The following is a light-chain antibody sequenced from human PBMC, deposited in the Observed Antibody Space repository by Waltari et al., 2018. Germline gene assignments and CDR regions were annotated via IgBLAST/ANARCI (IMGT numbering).Light chain of an antibody. CDR2: DVN. Sequence: QSALTQTASVSGSPGQSITISCTGTYRDVGSFNYVSWYQQYPGRAPRLVIYDVNTRPSWISDRFSGSKSGNTASLTISGLRAEDEADYYCCSYSGAFHVVFGGGTKLTVL. V-gene: IGLV2-23*02. CDR1: YRDVGSFNY. CDR3: CSYSGAFHVV. J-gene: IGLJ2*01.